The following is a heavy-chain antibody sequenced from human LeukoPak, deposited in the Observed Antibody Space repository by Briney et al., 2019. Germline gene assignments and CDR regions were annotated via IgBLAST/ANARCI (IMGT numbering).Heavy chain of an antibody. CDR2: IHYTVAT. V-gene: IGHV4-59*08. Sequence: SETLSLTCTVSGGSISGYSWGWVRQPPGKGLEWVGWIHYTVATNYKPSPTSRVTISLYTPKNQFSLSLSSVTAADTAVYFCARHYVFVIGGSSFDYWGQGTLVTVSS. D-gene: IGHD3-16*01. CDR1: GGSISGYS. J-gene: IGHJ4*02. CDR3: ARHYVFVIGGSSFDY.